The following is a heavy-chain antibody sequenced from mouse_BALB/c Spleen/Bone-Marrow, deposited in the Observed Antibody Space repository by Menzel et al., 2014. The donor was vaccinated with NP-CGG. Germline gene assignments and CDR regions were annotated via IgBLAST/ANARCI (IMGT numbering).Heavy chain of an antibody. V-gene: IGHV1-19*01. CDR3: ARVNYYGNWFAY. J-gene: IGHJ3*01. D-gene: IGHD2-1*01. Sequence: EVQLQQSGPELVKPGASVKMSCKASGYTFTDYYMDWVKQSHGESFEWIGRVNPYNGGTSYNQKFKGKATLTVDKSSNTAYMELNSLTSEDSAVYYCARVNYYGNWFAYWGQGTLVTVSA. CDR2: VNPYNGGT. CDR1: GYTFTDYY.